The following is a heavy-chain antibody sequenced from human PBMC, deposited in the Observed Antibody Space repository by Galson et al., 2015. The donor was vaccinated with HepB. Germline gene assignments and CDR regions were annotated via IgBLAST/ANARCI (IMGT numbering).Heavy chain of an antibody. CDR2: ISWNSGSI. J-gene: IGHJ6*02. V-gene: IGHV3-9*01. D-gene: IGHD3-3*01. CDR1: GFTFDDYA. Sequence: SLRLSCAASGFTFDDYALHWVRQAPGKGLEWVSGISWNSGSIGYADSVRGRFTISRDNAKNSLYLQMNSLRAEDTALYYCAKSIGWSDDYYYYGMDVWGQGTTVTVSS. CDR3: AKSIGWSDDYYYYGMDV.